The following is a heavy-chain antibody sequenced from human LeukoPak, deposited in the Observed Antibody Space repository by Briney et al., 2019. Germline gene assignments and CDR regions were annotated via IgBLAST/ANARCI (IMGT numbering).Heavy chain of an antibody. V-gene: IGHV1-2*02. Sequence: GASVKVSCKASGYTFTGYYMHWVRQAPGQGLEWMGWINPNSGGTNYAQKFQGRVTMTRDTSISTAYMELSRLRSDDTAVYYCARDRFGYSNGWFDYWGQGTLVTVSS. CDR1: GYTFTGYY. D-gene: IGHD6-19*01. CDR3: ARDRFGYSNGWFDY. CDR2: INPNSGGT. J-gene: IGHJ4*02.